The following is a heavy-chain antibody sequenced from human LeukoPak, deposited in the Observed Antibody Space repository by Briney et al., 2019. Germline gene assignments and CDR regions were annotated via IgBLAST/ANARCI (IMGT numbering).Heavy chain of an antibody. Sequence: GASVRVSCKASGYTFTGYYMHWVRQAPGQGLEWMGWINPNSGGTNYAQKFQGRVTMTRDTSISTAYMELSRLRSDDTAVYYCARDPSIGLYDYGMDVWGQGTTVTVSS. D-gene: IGHD3-22*01. CDR3: ARDPSIGLYDYGMDV. CDR1: GYTFTGYY. V-gene: IGHV1-2*02. J-gene: IGHJ6*02. CDR2: INPNSGGT.